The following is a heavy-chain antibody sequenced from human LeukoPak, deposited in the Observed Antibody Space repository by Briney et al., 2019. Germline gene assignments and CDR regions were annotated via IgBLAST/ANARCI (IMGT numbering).Heavy chain of an antibody. Sequence: SVKVSCKASGGTFSSYAISWVRQAPGQGLEWMGGIIPIFGTANYAQKFQGRVTITADESTSTAYMELSSLRSEDTAVYYCASGSIAARPALYYYYYMDVWGKGTTVTVSS. CDR1: GGTFSSYA. D-gene: IGHD6-6*01. CDR2: IIPIFGTA. CDR3: ASGSIAARPALYYYYYMDV. J-gene: IGHJ6*03. V-gene: IGHV1-69*13.